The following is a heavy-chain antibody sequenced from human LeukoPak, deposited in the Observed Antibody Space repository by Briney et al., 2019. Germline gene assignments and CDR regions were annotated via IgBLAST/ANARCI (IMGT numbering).Heavy chain of an antibody. J-gene: IGHJ4*02. D-gene: IGHD5-18*01. Sequence: KPGGSLRLSCAASGFTFSSYAMHWVRQAPGKGLEWVAVISYDGSNKYYADSVKGRFTISRDNSKNTLYLQMNSLRAEDTAVYYCVHSYGFSYFDYWGQGTLVTASS. CDR2: ISYDGSNK. CDR1: GFTFSSYA. CDR3: VHSYGFSYFDY. V-gene: IGHV3-30*04.